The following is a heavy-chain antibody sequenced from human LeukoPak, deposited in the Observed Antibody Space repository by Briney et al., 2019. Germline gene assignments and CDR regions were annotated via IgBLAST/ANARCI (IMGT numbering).Heavy chain of an antibody. CDR3: ARGGAGYSGYDLSLFDY. Sequence: ASVKVSCKASGYTFITYDINWIRQASGQGLEWMGWMNPKSGNSGYGQRFQGRVTFTRNASISTAYMELSSLRSDDTAVYYCARGGAGYSGYDLSLFDYWGQGTLVTVSS. J-gene: IGHJ4*02. CDR2: MNPKSGNS. V-gene: IGHV1-8*03. D-gene: IGHD5-12*01. CDR1: GYTFITYD.